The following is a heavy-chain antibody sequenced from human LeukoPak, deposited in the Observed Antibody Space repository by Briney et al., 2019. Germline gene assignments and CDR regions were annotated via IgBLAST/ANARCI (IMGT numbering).Heavy chain of an antibody. J-gene: IGHJ4*02. CDR1: GYTFTVYY. V-gene: IGHV1-2*02. CDR2: INPNSGGK. D-gene: IGHD2-15*01. Sequence: ASVKVSCKPSGYTFTVYYIHWVRQSPRQWLEWMGLINPNSGGKNYAQKFQGRVTMTRDTSINTAYMELSRLRSDDTAVYYCARERTLTSCYDYWGQGTLVTVSS. CDR3: ARERTLTSCYDY.